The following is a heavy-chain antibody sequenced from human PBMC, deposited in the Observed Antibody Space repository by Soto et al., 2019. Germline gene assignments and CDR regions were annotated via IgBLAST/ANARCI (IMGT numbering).Heavy chain of an antibody. Sequence: ASVKVSCKASGYTFTGYYMHWVRQAPGQGLEWMGWINPNSGGTNYAQNFQGRVTMTRDTSISTAYMELSRLRSDDTAVYYCARDPFYSGTNAPTVDVWGQGTTVTVSS. J-gene: IGHJ6*02. CDR1: GYTFTGYY. V-gene: IGHV1-2*02. D-gene: IGHD1-26*01. CDR3: ARDPFYSGTNAPTVDV. CDR2: INPNSGGT.